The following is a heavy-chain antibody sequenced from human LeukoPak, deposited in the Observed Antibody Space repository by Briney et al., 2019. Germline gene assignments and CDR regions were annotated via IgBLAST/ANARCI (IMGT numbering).Heavy chain of an antibody. CDR2: ISSNGGTT. CDR3: ARQAPTLRNYFDY. CDR1: GSTFSSFA. V-gene: IGHV3-64*01. D-gene: IGHD4-17*01. Sequence: GGSLRLSCAASGSTFSSFAMHWVRQAPGKGLEYVSAISSNGGTTYYASSVKGRFTISRDNSKNTLYLQMGCLRAEDMAVYYCARQAPTLRNYFDYWGQGTLVTVSS. J-gene: IGHJ4*02.